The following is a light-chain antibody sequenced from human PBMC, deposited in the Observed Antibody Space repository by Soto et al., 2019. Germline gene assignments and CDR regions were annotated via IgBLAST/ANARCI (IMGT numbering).Light chain of an antibody. J-gene: IGKJ1*01. V-gene: IGKV3-20*01. CDR3: QQYVTSSPRT. CDR1: HTISSSY. CDR2: GIS. Sequence: EIVLTQSPGTLSLSPGERATLSCRASHTISSSYLAWYQQKPGQAPRLLMYGISIRSTGIPDRFSGSGSGTDFTLTITRLEPEDFAVYYCQQYVTSSPRTFGQGTKVEIK.